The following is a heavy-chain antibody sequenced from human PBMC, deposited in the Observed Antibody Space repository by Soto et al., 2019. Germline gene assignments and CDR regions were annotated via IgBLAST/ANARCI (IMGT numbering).Heavy chain of an antibody. V-gene: IGHV4-34*01. CDR1: GESFSGSY. J-gene: IGHJ3*02. CDR2: INHSGST. CDR3: ARTRGSYRPDAFDI. D-gene: IGHD3-16*02. Sequence: KPSETLSLTCAAYGESFSGSYWSWIRQQPGKGLEWIGEINHSGSTNYNPSLKSRVTISVDTSKNQFSLKLSSVTAADTAVYYCARTRGSYRPDAFDIWGQGTMVTVSS.